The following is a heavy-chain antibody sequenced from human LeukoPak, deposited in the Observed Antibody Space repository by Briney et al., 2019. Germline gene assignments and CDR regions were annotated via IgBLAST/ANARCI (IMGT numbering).Heavy chain of an antibody. CDR2: MNPNSGNT. CDR1: GYTFTGYY. Sequence: ASVKVSCKASGYTFTGYYMHWVRQATGQGLEWMGWMNPNSGNTGYAQKFQGRVTMTRNTSISTAYMELSSLRSEDTAVYYCARGGSGWYGVVDYWGQGTLVTVSS. D-gene: IGHD6-19*01. V-gene: IGHV1-8*02. J-gene: IGHJ4*02. CDR3: ARGGSGWYGVVDY.